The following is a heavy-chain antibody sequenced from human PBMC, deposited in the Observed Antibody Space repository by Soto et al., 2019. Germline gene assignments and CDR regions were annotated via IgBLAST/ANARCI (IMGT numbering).Heavy chain of an antibody. D-gene: IGHD2-15*01. CDR3: AAWDISNI. Sequence: GSLRLSCSGFGFSINTYWMNWIRQTPGKGLEWVANINPEGNAKTYVDPVKGRFFVSRDNTRNSLDLQMTSLRVEDSAIYFCAAWDISNIWGQGILVTVS. CDR1: GFSINTYW. CDR2: INPEGNAK. V-gene: IGHV3-7*01. J-gene: IGHJ4*02.